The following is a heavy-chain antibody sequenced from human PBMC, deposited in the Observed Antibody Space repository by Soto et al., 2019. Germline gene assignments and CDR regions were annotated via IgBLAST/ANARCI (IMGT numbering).Heavy chain of an antibody. CDR3: AREEKAFDY. CDR1: GFTFSSYA. Sequence: VQLVESGGGVVQPGRSLRLSCAASGFTFSSYAMHWVRQAPGKGLEWVAVISYDGSNKYYADSVKGRFTISRDNSKNTLYLQMNSLRAEDTAVYYCAREEKAFDYWGQGTLVTVSS. CDR2: ISYDGSNK. V-gene: IGHV3-30-3*01. J-gene: IGHJ4*02.